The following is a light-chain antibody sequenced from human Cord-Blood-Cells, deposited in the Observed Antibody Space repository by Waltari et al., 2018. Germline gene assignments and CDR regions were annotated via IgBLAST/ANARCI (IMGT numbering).Light chain of an antibody. CDR1: IRDAGGYNY. J-gene: IGLJ1*01. CDR3: CSYAGSYTYV. V-gene: IGLV2-11*01. Sequence: QSALTQPRSVSGSPGQSVPLSCTGTIRDAGGYNYVSWYQQHPGKAPKLMIYDVSKRPSGVPDRFSGSKSGNTASLTISGLQAEDEADYYCCSYAGSYTYVFGTGTKVTVL. CDR2: DVS.